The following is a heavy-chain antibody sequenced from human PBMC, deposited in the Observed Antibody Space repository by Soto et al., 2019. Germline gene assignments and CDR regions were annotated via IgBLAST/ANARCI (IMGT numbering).Heavy chain of an antibody. CDR1: GYTFTSYD. D-gene: IGHD6-19*01. V-gene: IGHV1-8*01. J-gene: IGHJ4*02. CDR3: ARSRPLLSGWYFQGDY. Sequence: GASVKVSCKASGYTFTSYDINWVRQATGQGLEWMGWMNPNSGNTGYAQKFQGRVTMTRNTSISTAYMELSSLRSEDTAVYYCARSRPLLSGWYFQGDYWGQGTLVTVSS. CDR2: MNPNSGNT.